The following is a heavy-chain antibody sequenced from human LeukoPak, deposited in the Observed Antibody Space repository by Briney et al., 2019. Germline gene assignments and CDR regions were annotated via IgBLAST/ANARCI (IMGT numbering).Heavy chain of an antibody. CDR2: INANRGGT. CDR1: GDTFTGYY. J-gene: IGHJ5*02. D-gene: IGHD5-18*01. V-gene: IGHV1-2*02. CDR3: ARDLRGYSYGAPGFDT. Sequence: ASVKVSCKASGDTFTGYYMHWVRQAPGEGLECVGWINANRGGTNYAQKFQGRVTMTRDTSISTAYMELSRLRSDDTAVYYCARDLRGYSYGAPGFDTWGKGPLVTVSS.